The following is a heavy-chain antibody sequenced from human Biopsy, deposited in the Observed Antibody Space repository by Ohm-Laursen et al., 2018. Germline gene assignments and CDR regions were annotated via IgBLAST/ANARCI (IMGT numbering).Heavy chain of an antibody. D-gene: IGHD3-9*01. CDR3: ARVPAYPSIDGYYGLDL. V-gene: IGHV1-46*01. CDR2: INPSGSTT. J-gene: IGHJ6*02. Sequence: ASVKVSCKASGFSFTGYYIHWVRQAPGQGLEWMGMINPSGSTTSYPQIFQGRVTMTRDTSKSTVYMELSSLRSADTAVYFCARVPAYPSIDGYYGLDLWGQGTTVIVSS. CDR1: GFSFTGYY.